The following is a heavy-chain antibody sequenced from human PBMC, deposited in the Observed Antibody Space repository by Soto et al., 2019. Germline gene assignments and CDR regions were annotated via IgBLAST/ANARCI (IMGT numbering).Heavy chain of an antibody. Sequence: KPSETLSLTCAVSGASISRVGFSWSWIRQPPGKALEWVGYVYHSGTTSYNPSLESRVSISVDTSKNQFSLRLYSVTAADTAVYFCARSLNWNYPFDFWGQGTLVTVSS. CDR1: GASISRVGFS. V-gene: IGHV4-30-2*01. CDR2: VYHSGTT. CDR3: ARSLNWNYPFDF. J-gene: IGHJ4*02. D-gene: IGHD1-7*01.